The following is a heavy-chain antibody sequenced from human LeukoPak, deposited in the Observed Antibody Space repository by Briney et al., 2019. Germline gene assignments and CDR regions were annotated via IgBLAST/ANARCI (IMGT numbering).Heavy chain of an antibody. D-gene: IGHD1-7*01. CDR3: AGGTTTFDY. CDR2: INHSGST. CDR1: GGSISSGGYY. J-gene: IGHJ4*02. Sequence: SETLSVTCTVSGGSISSGGYYWSWIRQPPGKGLEWIGEINHSGSTNYNPSLKSRVTISVDTSKNQFSLKLSSVTAADTAVYYCAGGTTTFDYWGQGTLVTVSS. V-gene: IGHV4-39*07.